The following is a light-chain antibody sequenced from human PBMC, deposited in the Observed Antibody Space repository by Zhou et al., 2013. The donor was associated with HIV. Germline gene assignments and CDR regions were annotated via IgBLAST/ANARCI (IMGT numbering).Light chain of an antibody. CDR2: GAS. V-gene: IGKV3D-20*02. J-gene: IGKJ1*01. CDR1: HTVTSNY. Sequence: EIVLTQSPGTLSLSPGERATLSCRASHTVTSNYLAWYQQKPGQGPKVLIFGASTRANGIPDRFSGSGSGTEFTLTISRLEPEDFAVYYCQQRSNWRTFGQGTRVEI. CDR3: QQRSNWRT.